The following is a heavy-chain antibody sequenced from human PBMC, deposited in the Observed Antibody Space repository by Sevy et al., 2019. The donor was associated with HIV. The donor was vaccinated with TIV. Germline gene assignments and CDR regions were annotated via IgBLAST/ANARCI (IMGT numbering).Heavy chain of an antibody. CDR1: GFTFSSYA. V-gene: IGHV3-23*01. CDR2: ISGGGGTA. D-gene: IGHD4-17*01. J-gene: IGHJ4*02. Sequence: GGSLRLSCAASGFTFSSYAMSWVRQAPGKGLEWVSVISGGGGTAYYADSVKGRFTISRDNSKNTLYVQMNSLTAQDTAVYYCAKDRRYGDIGLFDYWGQGTLVTVSS. CDR3: AKDRRYGDIGLFDY.